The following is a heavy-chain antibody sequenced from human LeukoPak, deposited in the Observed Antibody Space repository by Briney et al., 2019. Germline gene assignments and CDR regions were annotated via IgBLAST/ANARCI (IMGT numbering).Heavy chain of an antibody. V-gene: IGHV3-23*01. CDR1: GFTFSSYA. CDR3: ARGRRGNYFDY. CDR2: ISGSGGST. Sequence: GGSLRLSCAASGFTFSSYAMSWVRQAPGKGLEWVSAISGSGGSTYYADSVKGRFTISRDNAKNSLYLQMNSLRAEDTAVYYCARGRRGNYFDYWGQGTLVTVSS. J-gene: IGHJ4*02.